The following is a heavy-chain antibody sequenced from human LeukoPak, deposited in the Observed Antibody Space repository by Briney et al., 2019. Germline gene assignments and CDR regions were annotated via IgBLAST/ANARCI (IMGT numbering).Heavy chain of an antibody. J-gene: IGHJ4*02. V-gene: IGHV3-21*01. CDR1: GFTFSSYS. CDR3: ARDGGPLRGYFDY. CDR2: ISSSSSYI. Sequence: GGSLRLSCAASGFTFSSYSMNWVRQAPGKGLEWVSSISSSSSYIYYADSVKGRFTISRDNAKNSLYLQMNSLRAEDTAVYYCARDGGPLRGYFDYWGQGTLVTVSS. D-gene: IGHD4-17*01.